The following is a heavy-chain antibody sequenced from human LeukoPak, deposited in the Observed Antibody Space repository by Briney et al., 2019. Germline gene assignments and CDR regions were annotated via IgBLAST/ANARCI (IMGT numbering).Heavy chain of an antibody. CDR3: ARQDYGGNSVEY. D-gene: IGHD4-23*01. V-gene: IGHV4-59*08. J-gene: IGHJ4*02. CDR1: GDSISYYY. CDR2: IYYSGST. Sequence: SETLSLTCTVSGDSISYYYWSWIRQPPGKGLEWVGYIYYSGSTNYNPSLKSRVTISVDTSKNQFSLKLSSVTAADTAVYYCARQDYGGNSVEYWGQGTLVTVSS.